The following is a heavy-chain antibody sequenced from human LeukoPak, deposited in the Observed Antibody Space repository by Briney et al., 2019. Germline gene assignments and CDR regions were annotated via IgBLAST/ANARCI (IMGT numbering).Heavy chain of an antibody. D-gene: IGHD2/OR15-2a*01. CDR3: AKYVSAKGPPYALDV. CDR1: EFTFSSYA. J-gene: IGHJ6*02. CDR2: ISASGGST. V-gene: IGHV3-23*01. Sequence: GGSLRLSCAAPEFTFSSYAMQWVRQAPGKGLEWVSGISASGGSTWYADSVKGRFTISRDNSKKTLYLQMNSLRAEDTAVYYCAKYVSAKGPPYALDVWGQGTTVTVSS.